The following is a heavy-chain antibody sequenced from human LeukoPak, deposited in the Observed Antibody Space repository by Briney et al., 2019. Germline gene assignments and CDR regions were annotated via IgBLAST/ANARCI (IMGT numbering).Heavy chain of an antibody. Sequence: GGSLRLSCAVSGFSFSNYAMSWVRQFPGKGLEWVSGISGTGGNTYYADSVKGRFTISRDNSKNTLYLQMNSLRAEDTAVYYCAKVGLRYFDPGAFDIWGQGTMVTVSS. V-gene: IGHV3-23*01. J-gene: IGHJ3*02. CDR1: GFSFSNYA. CDR3: AKVGLRYFDPGAFDI. CDR2: ISGTGGNT. D-gene: IGHD3-9*01.